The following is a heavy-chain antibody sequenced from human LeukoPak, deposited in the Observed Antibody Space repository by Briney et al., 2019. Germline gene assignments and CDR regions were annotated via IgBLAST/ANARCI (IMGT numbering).Heavy chain of an antibody. Sequence: ASVKVSCKASGYTFTGYYMHWVRQAPGQGLEWMGWINPNSGGTNYAQKFQGRVTMTRGTSISTAYMELSRLRSDDTAVYYCARAAGIAVAGTLHAPPYYYYYMDVWGKGTTVTVSS. D-gene: IGHD6-19*01. J-gene: IGHJ6*03. CDR1: GYTFTGYY. CDR3: ARAAGIAVAGTLHAPPYYYYYMDV. V-gene: IGHV1-2*02. CDR2: INPNSGGT.